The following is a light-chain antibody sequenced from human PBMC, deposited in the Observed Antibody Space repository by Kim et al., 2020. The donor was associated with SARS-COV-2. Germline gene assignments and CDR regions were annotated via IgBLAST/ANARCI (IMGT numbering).Light chain of an antibody. V-gene: IGKV3-15*01. CDR1: QSVSNN. CDR3: QQYINWPLT. J-gene: IGKJ4*01. CDR2: GAS. Sequence: VSPGESATLPCRASQSVSNNLAWYQQKPGQSPRLLIYGASTRATGIPARFSGSGSGTEFTLTISSLQSEDFAVYYCQQYINWPLTFGGGTKVDIE.